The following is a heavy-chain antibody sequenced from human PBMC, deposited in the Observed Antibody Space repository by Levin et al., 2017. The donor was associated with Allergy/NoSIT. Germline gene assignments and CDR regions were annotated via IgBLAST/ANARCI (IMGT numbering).Heavy chain of an antibody. V-gene: IGHV5-51*01. J-gene: IGHJ4*02. CDR3: AITAYGGNFHY. CDR1: GYTFSNYW. Sequence: HGESLKISCQGSGYTFSNYWIDWVRQMPGRGLEWMGTIFPGDSDTRYSPSFQGQVTLSADRSIDTAYLQWGSLKASDTATYYCAITAYGGNFHYWGQGTLVTVSS. CDR2: IFPGDSDT. D-gene: IGHD4-23*01.